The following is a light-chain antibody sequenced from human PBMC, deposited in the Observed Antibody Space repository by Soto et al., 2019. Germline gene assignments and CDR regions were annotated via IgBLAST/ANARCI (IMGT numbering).Light chain of an antibody. J-gene: IGLJ2*01. CDR3: QSYDSSLTAVV. CDR2: DNN. Sequence: QSVLTQPPSVSGAPGQRVTISCTGSSSNIGATSNVYWYQQLPGAAPKLLFYDNNSRPSGVPDRFSGSKSGTSASLAITGLQAEDEADYYCQSYDSSLTAVVFGGGTKLTVL. CDR1: SSNIGATSN. V-gene: IGLV1-40*01.